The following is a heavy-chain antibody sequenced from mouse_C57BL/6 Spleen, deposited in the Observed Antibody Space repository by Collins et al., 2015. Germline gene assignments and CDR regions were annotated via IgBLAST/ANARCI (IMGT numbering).Heavy chain of an antibody. Sequence: QVQLQQPGAELVKPGASVKMSCKASGYTFTSYWITWVKQRPGQGLEWIGDIYPGSGSTNYNEKFKSKATLTVDTSSSTAYMQLSSLTSXDSAVYYCAASIYYDSYYAMDYWGQGTSVTVSS. CDR1: GYTFTSYW. CDR2: IYPGSGST. J-gene: IGHJ4*01. CDR3: AASIYYDSYYAMDY. V-gene: IGHV1-55*01. D-gene: IGHD2-4*01.